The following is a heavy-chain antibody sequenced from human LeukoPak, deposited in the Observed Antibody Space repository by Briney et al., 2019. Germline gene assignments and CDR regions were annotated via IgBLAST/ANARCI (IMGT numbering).Heavy chain of an antibody. Sequence: GGSLRLSCAATGFTFSNAWMSWVRQAPGKGLEWVGRIKSKTDGGTTDYAAPVKGRFTISRDDSKNTLYLQMSSLKTEDTAVYYCTTTMIVVVITSYWGQGTLVTVSS. CDR2: IKSKTDGGTT. J-gene: IGHJ4*02. D-gene: IGHD3-22*01. V-gene: IGHV3-15*01. CDR3: TTTMIVVVITSY. CDR1: GFTFSNAW.